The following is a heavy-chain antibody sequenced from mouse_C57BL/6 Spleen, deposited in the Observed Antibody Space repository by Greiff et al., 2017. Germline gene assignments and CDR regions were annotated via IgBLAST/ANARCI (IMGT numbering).Heavy chain of an antibody. Sequence: VKVVESGPGLVAPSQSLSITCTVSGFSLTSYAISWVRQPPGKGLEWLGVIWTGGGTNYNSALKSRLSISKDNSKSQVFLKMNSLQTDDTARYYCARGAAVVGPYAMDYWGQGTSVTVSS. CDR3: ARGAAVVGPYAMDY. V-gene: IGHV2-9-1*01. CDR2: IWTGGGT. J-gene: IGHJ4*01. D-gene: IGHD1-1*01. CDR1: GFSLTSYA.